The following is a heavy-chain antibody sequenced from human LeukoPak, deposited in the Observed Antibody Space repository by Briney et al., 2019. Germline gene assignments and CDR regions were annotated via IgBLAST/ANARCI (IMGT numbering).Heavy chain of an antibody. CDR3: AKDPMQVTYYYDSSGYVAGAFDI. CDR2: ISGSGGST. D-gene: IGHD3-22*01. J-gene: IGHJ3*02. CDR1: GFTFSSYA. Sequence: GGSLRLSCAASGFTFSSYAMSWVRQAPGKGLEWVSAISGSGGSTYYADSVKGRFTISRDNSKNTLYLQMNSLSAKDTAVYYCAKDPMQVTYYYDSSGYVAGAFDIWGQGTMVTVSS. V-gene: IGHV3-23*01.